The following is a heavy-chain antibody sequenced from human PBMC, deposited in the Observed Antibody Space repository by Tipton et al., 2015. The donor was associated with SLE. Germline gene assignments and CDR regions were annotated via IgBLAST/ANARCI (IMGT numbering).Heavy chain of an antibody. J-gene: IGHJ4*02. Sequence: TLSLTCTVSGGSISSSSYYWGWIRQPPGKGLEWIGSIYYSGNTYYNPSLKSRVSVSIDSSKNQFSLRLSSVTAADTAVYYCARGQKRLGAYFDYWGQGTLVTVSS. D-gene: IGHD3-16*01. V-gene: IGHV4-39*01. CDR3: ARGQKRLGAYFDY. CDR2: IYYSGNT. CDR1: GGSISSSSYY.